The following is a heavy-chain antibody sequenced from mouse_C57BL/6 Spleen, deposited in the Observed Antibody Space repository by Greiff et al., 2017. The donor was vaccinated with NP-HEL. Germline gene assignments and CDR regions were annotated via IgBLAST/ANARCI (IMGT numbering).Heavy chain of an antibody. V-gene: IGHV1-18*01. Sequence: EVQLQQSGPELVKPGASVKIPCKASGYTFTDYNMDWVKQSHGKSLEWIGDINPNNGGTIYNQKFKGKATLTVDKSSSTAYMALRSLTSEDTAVYYCARYDYNGAWFAYWGQKTLVTVSA. CDR1: GYTFTDYN. D-gene: IGHD2-4*01. CDR2: INPNNGGT. CDR3: ARYDYNGAWFAY. J-gene: IGHJ3*01.